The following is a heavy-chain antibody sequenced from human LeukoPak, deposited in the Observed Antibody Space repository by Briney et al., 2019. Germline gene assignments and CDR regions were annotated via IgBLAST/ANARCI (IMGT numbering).Heavy chain of an antibody. CDR1: GFTFSSYS. V-gene: IGHV3-48*01. D-gene: IGHD4-23*01. CDR3: AGIRWPFDY. Sequence: GGSLRLSCAASGFTFSSYSMNWVRQAPGKGLEWVSYISSSSSTIYYADSVKGRFTISRDNAKNSLYLQMNSLRAEDTAVYYCAGIRWPFDYWGQGTLVTVSS. J-gene: IGHJ4*02. CDR2: ISSSSSTI.